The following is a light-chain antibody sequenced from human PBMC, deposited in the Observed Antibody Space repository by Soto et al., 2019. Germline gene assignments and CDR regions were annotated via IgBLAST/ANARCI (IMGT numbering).Light chain of an antibody. CDR1: SSDIGGYKY. Sequence: QSVLTQPAPVSGSLGQSITISCTGTSSDIGGYKYVSWYQQHPGKAPKLIIFEVSNRPSGVSDRFSGSNSGNTASLTISGLQAEDEADYYCTSYSRYRVLVFGGGTKVTVL. CDR2: EVS. CDR3: TSYSRYRVLV. V-gene: IGLV2-14*01. J-gene: IGLJ3*02.